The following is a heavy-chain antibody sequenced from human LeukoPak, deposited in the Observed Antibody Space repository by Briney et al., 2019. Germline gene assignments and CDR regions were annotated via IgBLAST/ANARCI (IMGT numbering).Heavy chain of an antibody. V-gene: IGHV3-23*01. J-gene: IGHJ3*02. CDR2: ISASGDVT. D-gene: IGHD1-1*01. CDR3: AKSLFTSATGTGRAFHI. Sequence: GGSLRLSCAASGFSFSAYPMGWVRQAPGKGLQWLSGISASGDVTFHADRVKGRFAISRDNSENTLYLQMTGLRAGDTAEYYCAKSLFTSATGTGRAFHIWGQGTMVTVSS. CDR1: GFSFSAYP.